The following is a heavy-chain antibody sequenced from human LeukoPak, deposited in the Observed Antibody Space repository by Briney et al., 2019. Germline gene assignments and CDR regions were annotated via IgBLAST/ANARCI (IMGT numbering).Heavy chain of an antibody. CDR2: INPNSGGT. CDR3: ARQQYDSSYRADAFDI. CDR1: GYTFTGYY. Sequence: ASVKVSCKASGYTFTGYYMHWVRQAPGQGLEWMGWINPNSGGTNYAQKFQGRVTMTRDTSISTAYMELSRLRSDDTAVYYCARQQYDSSYRADAFDIWGQGTMVTVSS. D-gene: IGHD3-22*01. J-gene: IGHJ3*02. V-gene: IGHV1-2*02.